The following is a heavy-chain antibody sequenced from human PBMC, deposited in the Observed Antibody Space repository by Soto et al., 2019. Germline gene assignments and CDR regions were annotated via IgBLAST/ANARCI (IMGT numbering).Heavy chain of an antibody. V-gene: IGHV3-30-3*01. D-gene: IGHD3-10*01. CDR1: GFTFSSYA. J-gene: IGHJ4*02. CDR2: ISYDGSNK. CDR3: ARVHDYYGSVSYPCYDY. Sequence: QVQLVESGGGVVQPGRSLRLSCAASGFTFSSYAMHWVRQAPGKGLEWVAVISYDGSNKYYADSVKGRFTISRDNSKNTLYLQMNSLRAEDTAVYYCARVHDYYGSVSYPCYDYWGQGTLVTVSS.